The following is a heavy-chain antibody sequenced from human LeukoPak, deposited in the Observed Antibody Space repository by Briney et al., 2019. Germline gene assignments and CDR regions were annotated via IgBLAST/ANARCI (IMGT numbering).Heavy chain of an antibody. V-gene: IGHV3-23*01. J-gene: IGHJ3*02. CDR1: GFTFSSYA. CDR2: ISGSGGST. Sequence: PGGSLRLSCAASGFTFSSYAMSWVRQAPGKGLEWVSAISGSGGSTYYADSVKGRFTISRDNSKNTLYLQMNSLRAEDTAVYYCAKGAGSSGWFGMDAFGIWGQGTMVTVSS. CDR3: AKGAGSSGWFGMDAFGI. D-gene: IGHD6-19*01.